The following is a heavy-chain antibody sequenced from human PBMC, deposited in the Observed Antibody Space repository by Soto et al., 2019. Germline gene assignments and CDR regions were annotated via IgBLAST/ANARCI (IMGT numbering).Heavy chain of an antibody. CDR3: ARLFPSGCLDY. V-gene: IGHV4-39*01. CDR1: GGSISSSSYY. Sequence: ASETLSLTCTVSGGSISSSSYYWGWIRQPPGKGLEWIGSIYYSGSTYYNPSLKSRVTISVDTSKNQFSLKLSSVTAADTAVYYCARLFPSGCLDYWGQGTLVTVSS. D-gene: IGHD5-12*01. CDR2: IYYSGST. J-gene: IGHJ4*02.